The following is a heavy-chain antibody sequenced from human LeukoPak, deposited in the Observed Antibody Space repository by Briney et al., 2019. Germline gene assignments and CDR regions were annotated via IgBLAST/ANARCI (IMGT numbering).Heavy chain of an antibody. CDR1: GVTFRNAW. J-gene: IGHJ4*02. CDR3: TTARNTRMGPTDY. V-gene: IGHV3-15*01. D-gene: IGHD5-18*01. Sequence: GGSLRLSCAVSGVTFRNAWMRWVRHAPGKGLEWVGRIKSKTDGGATDYAAPVKGRFTISRDDSKNTLYLQMNGLKTEDTGVFYCTTARNTRMGPTDYWGQGTLVTVSS. CDR2: IKSKTDGGAT.